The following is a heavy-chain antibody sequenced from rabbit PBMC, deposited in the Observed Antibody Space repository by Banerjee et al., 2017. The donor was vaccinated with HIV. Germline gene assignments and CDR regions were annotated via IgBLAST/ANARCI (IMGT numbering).Heavy chain of an antibody. CDR2: IDTNTGKT. D-gene: IGHD1-1*01. V-gene: IGHV1S40*01. CDR3: AGSLVDNANL. CDR1: GFSFSSSYY. J-gene: IGHJ4*01. Sequence: QSLEESGGDLVKPGASLTLTCTASGFSFSSSYYMYWVRQAPGKGLEWIGFIDTNTGKTFYASWAKGRFTISKTSPTTVTLQMTSLTVADTATYLCAGSLVDNANLWGPGTLVTVS.